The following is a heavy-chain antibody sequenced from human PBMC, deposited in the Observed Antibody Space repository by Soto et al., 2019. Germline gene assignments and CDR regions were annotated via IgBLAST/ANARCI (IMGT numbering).Heavy chain of an antibody. Sequence: QVQLVQSEAEVKKPGASVKVSCEASGYTFINHGISWVRQAPGQGLEWMGWVSGSNGNTKYAQKFQGRVTMTTEKSTSTAHMELRNLRSDDTAVYFCARDFYPLAYYFDPWGQGTLVTVS. J-gene: IGHJ4*02. V-gene: IGHV1-18*04. CDR3: ARDFYPLAYYFDP. CDR1: GYTFINHG. CDR2: VSGSNGNT.